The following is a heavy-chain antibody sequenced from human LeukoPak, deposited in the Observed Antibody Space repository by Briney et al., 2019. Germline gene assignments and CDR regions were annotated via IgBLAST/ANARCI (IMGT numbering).Heavy chain of an antibody. V-gene: IGHV1-24*01. CDR1: GYTLTELS. Sequence: ASVKVSCKVSGYTLTELSMHWVRQAPGKGLEWMGGFDPEDGETVYAQKFQGRVTMTEDTSTDTAYMELSSLRSEDTAVYYCARSPLQLWLQSLDYWGQGTLVTVSS. CDR3: ARSPLQLWLQSLDY. D-gene: IGHD5-18*01. J-gene: IGHJ4*02. CDR2: FDPEDGET.